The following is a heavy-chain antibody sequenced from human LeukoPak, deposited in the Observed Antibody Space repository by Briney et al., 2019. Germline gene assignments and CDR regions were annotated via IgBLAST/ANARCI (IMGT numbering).Heavy chain of an antibody. CDR3: ARTYCGGDCYYRYFDY. V-gene: IGHV5-51*01. CDR1: GYRFNTYW. Sequence: GESLKISCKGSGYRFNTYWIAWVRQMPGKGLDWMGIIYPGDSDPRHSPSFQDQVTISADKSISNAYLQWSSLKASDTAMYYCARTYCGGDCYYRYFDYWGQGTLVTVSS. D-gene: IGHD2-21*02. CDR2: IYPGDSDP. J-gene: IGHJ4*02.